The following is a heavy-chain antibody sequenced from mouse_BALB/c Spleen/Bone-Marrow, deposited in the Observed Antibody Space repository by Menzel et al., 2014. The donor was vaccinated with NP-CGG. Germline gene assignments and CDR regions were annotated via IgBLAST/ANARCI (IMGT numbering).Heavy chain of an antibody. CDR2: IDPSDSYT. CDR1: GYTFTSYW. J-gene: IGHJ4*01. D-gene: IGHD1-1*01. Sequence: SGAELVKPGASVKMSCKASGYTFTSYWMHWVKQRPGQGLEWVGVIDPSDSYTSYNQKFKGKATLTVDTSSSTAYMQHSSLTSEDSAVYYCTRWGTTVVAYYAMDYWGQGTSVTVSS. V-gene: IGHV1S127*01. CDR3: TRWGTTVVAYYAMDY.